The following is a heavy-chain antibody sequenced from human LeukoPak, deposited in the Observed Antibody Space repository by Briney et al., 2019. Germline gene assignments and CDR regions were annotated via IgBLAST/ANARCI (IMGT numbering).Heavy chain of an antibody. CDR1: GFTFSDYY. CDR3: ASDVIAHDAFDI. CDR2: ISSSGSTI. Sequence: GGSLRLSCAASGFTFSDYYMSWIRQAPGKGLEWVSYISSSGSTIYYADSVKGRFTISRDNAKNSLYLQMNSLRAEDTALYYCASDVIAHDAFDIWGQGTMVTVSS. J-gene: IGHJ3*02. V-gene: IGHV3-11*01. D-gene: IGHD2-15*01.